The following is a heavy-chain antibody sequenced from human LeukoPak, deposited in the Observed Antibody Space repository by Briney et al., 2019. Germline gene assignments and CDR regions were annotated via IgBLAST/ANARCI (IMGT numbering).Heavy chain of an antibody. CDR2: INHSGGT. J-gene: IGHJ1*01. D-gene: IGHD6-13*01. CDR3: ASRSSWYGRYFQH. V-gene: IGHV4-34*01. CDR1: GGSFSGYY. Sequence: SETLSLTCAVYGGSFSGYYWSWIRQPPGKGLEWIGEINHSGGTNYNPSLKSRVTISVDTSKNQFSLKLSSVTAADTAVYYCASRSSWYGRYFQHWGQGTLVTVSS.